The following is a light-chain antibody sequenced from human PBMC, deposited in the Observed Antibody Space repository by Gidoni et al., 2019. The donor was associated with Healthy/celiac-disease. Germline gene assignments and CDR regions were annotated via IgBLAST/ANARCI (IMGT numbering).Light chain of an antibody. CDR2: DAS. CDR1: QSVRSY. Sequence: EIVLTQSPATLSLSPGEGATLSCRASQSVRSYLAWYQQKPGQAHRLLIYDASNRATGIPARFSGSGYGTDFTLTISRLEPEDFAVYYCQQRSNWPPSTFGHGTKVDIK. J-gene: IGKJ3*01. CDR3: QQRSNWPPST. V-gene: IGKV3-11*01.